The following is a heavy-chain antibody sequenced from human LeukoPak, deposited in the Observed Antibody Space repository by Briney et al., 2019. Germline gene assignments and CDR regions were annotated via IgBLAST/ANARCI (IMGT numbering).Heavy chain of an antibody. J-gene: IGHJ6*03. V-gene: IGHV4-39*01. CDR1: GGSISSSSYY. D-gene: IGHD3-3*01. Sequence: SETLSLTCTVSGGSISSSSYYWGWIRQPPGKGLEWIGSIYYSGSTYYNPSLKSRVTISVDTSKNQFSLKLSSVTAADTAVYYCARLGRFLEWLLYGGEPHYYYYYYMDVWGKGTTVTVSS. CDR3: ARLGRFLEWLLYGGEPHYYYYYYMDV. CDR2: IYYSGST.